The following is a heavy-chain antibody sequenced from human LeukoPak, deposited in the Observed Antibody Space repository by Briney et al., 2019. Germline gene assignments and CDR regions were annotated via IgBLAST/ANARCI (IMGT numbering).Heavy chain of an antibody. V-gene: IGHV3-30*02. CDR3: AKGFKAARPCYFDY. J-gene: IGHJ4*02. CDR1: GFTFSSCG. D-gene: IGHD6-6*01. Sequence: GGSLRLSCAASGFTFSSCGMHWVRQAPGKGLEWVAFIRYDGSNKDYADSVKGRFTISRDNSKNTLYLQMNSLRAEDTAVYYCAKGFKAARPCYFDYWGQGTLVTVSS. CDR2: IRYDGSNK.